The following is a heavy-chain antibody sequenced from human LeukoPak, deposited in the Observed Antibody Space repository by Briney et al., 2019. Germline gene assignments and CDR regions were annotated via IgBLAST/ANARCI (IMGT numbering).Heavy chain of an antibody. J-gene: IGHJ4*02. V-gene: IGHV1-69*13. D-gene: IGHD4-23*01. Sequence: ASVTVSCKASGGTFSSYAISWVRQAPGQGLEWMGGIIPIFGTANYAQKFQGRVTITADESTSTAYMELSSLRSEDTAVYYCARRPYYGGNLYYFDYWGQGTLVTVSS. CDR1: GGTFSSYA. CDR3: ARRPYYGGNLYYFDY. CDR2: IIPIFGTA.